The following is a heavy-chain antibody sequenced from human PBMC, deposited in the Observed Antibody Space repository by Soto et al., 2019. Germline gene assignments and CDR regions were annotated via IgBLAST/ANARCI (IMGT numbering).Heavy chain of an antibody. CDR2: IYHSGST. D-gene: IGHD7-27*01. Sequence: SETLSLTCAVSGYSISSGYYWGWIRQPPGKGLEWIGSIYHSGSTYYNPSLKSRVTISVDTSKNQFSLKLSSVTAADTAVYYCAREPGDGREYYFDYWGQRTLVTVSS. CDR3: AREPGDGREYYFDY. V-gene: IGHV4-38-2*02. CDR1: GYSISSGYY. J-gene: IGHJ4*02.